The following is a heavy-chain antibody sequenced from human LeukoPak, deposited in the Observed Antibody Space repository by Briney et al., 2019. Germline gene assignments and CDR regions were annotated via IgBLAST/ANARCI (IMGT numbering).Heavy chain of an antibody. CDR1: GFTFSRYW. CDR2: LNEDGRTT. CDR3: ARDLGGIAGS. V-gene: IGHV3-74*01. Sequence: GGSLRLSCAASGFTFSRYWMHWVRRVPGKGLEWVSRLNEDGRTTTYADSVQGRFTIYRDDSQNTLYLQMNSLRAEDTALYYCARDLGGIAGSWGQGALVTVSS. J-gene: IGHJ1*01.